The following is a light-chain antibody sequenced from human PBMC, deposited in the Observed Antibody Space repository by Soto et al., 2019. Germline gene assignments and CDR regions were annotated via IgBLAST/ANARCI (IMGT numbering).Light chain of an antibody. Sequence: QSVLTQPASVSGSPGQSITVSCFGTSSDVGGYNYVSGYQQHPGKAPKLIIHDVSNRPSGVSNRFSGSKSGNTASLTISGLQAEDEAFYYCRSYVSSNTQVFGGGTKLTVL. CDR2: DVS. CDR3: RSYVSSNTQV. J-gene: IGLJ2*01. V-gene: IGLV2-14*03. CDR1: SSDVGGYNY.